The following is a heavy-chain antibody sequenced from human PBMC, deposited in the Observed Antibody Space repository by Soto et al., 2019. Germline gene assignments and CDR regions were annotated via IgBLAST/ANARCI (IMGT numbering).Heavy chain of an antibody. D-gene: IGHD2-2*01. V-gene: IGHV3-7*03. CDR1: GFTFSSYW. CDR2: IKQDGSEK. Sequence: HPGGSVRLSCAASGFTFSSYWMSWVRQAPGKGLEGVANIKQDGSEKYYVDSVKGRFTISRDNAKNSLYLQMNSLRAEDTAVYYCARAPISPYCSSTHCHYFDYWGQGTLVTVSS. CDR3: ARAPISPYCSSTHCHYFDY. J-gene: IGHJ4*02.